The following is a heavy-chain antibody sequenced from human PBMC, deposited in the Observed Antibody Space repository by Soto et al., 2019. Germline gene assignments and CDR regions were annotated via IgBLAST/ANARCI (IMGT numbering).Heavy chain of an antibody. Sequence: GGSLRLSCAASGFTFSSYGMHWVRQAPGKGLEWVAVISYDGSNKYYADSVKGRFTISRDNSMNTLYLQMNSLRAEDTAVYYCAKDYDILTGYYPFDYWGQGTLVTVSS. CDR2: ISYDGSNK. CDR3: AKDYDILTGYYPFDY. CDR1: GFTFSSYG. V-gene: IGHV3-30*18. D-gene: IGHD3-9*01. J-gene: IGHJ4*02.